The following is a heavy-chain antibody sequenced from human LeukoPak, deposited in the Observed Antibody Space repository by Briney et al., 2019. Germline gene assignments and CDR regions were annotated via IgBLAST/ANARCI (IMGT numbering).Heavy chain of an antibody. CDR2: INPNSGGT. J-gene: IGHJ5*02. CDR3: ARSDCSSTSCYDSDWFDP. CDR1: GYTFTGYY. Sequence: ASVKVSCKASGYTFTGYYMHWVRQAPGQGLEWMEWINPNSGGTNYAQKFQGRVTMTRDTSISTAYMELSRLRSDDTAVYYCARSDCSSTSCYDSDWFDPWGQGTLVTVSS. D-gene: IGHD2-2*01. V-gene: IGHV1-2*02.